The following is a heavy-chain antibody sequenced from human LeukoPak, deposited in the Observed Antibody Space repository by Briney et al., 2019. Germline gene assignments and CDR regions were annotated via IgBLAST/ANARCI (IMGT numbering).Heavy chain of an antibody. CDR2: ISWNSGSI. CDR3: ARGSLWLQLDY. Sequence: GGSLRLSCAASGFTFDDYAMHWVRQAPGKGLEWVSGISWNSGSIGYADSVKGRFTTSRDNSKNTLYLQMNSLRAEDTAVYYCARGSLWLQLDYWGQGTLVTVSS. D-gene: IGHD5-24*01. V-gene: IGHV3-9*01. J-gene: IGHJ4*02. CDR1: GFTFDDYA.